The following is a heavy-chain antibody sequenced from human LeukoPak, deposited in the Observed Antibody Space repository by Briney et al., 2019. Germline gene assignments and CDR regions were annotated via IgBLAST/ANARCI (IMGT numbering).Heavy chain of an antibody. J-gene: IGHJ4*02. D-gene: IGHD4-17*01. CDR3: TRDYGDYAY. Sequence: GGSLRLSCAASGVIFRSYEMNWVRQSPGKGPEWLSYISGSGSPTYYADSVKGRFTISRDNAKNSLYLQMNSLRAEDTAIYYCTRDYGDYAYWGQGTLVTVSS. CDR2: ISGSGSPT. CDR1: GVIFRSYE. V-gene: IGHV3-48*03.